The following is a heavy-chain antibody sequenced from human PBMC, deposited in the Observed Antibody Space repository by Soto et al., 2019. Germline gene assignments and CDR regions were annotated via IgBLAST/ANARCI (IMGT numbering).Heavy chain of an antibody. CDR1: GFTFSSYG. V-gene: IGHV3-33*01. D-gene: IGHD3-22*01. CDR3: ARGFYYDSSGYFDY. CDR2: IWYDGSNK. Sequence: LRLSCAASGFTFSSYGMHWVRQAPGKGLEWVAVIWYDGSNKYYADSVKGRFAISRDNSKNTLYLQMNSLRAEDTAVYYCARGFYYDSSGYFDYWGQGTLVTVSS. J-gene: IGHJ4*02.